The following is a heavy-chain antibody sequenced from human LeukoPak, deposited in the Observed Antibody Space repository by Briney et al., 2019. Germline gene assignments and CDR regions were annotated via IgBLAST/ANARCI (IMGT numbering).Heavy chain of an antibody. CDR1: GYTFTGYY. V-gene: IGHV1-2*02. CDR2: INPNSGGT. Sequence: ASVKVSCKASGYTFTGYYMHWVRQAPGQGLEWMGWINPNSGGTNYAQKFQGRVTMTRDTSISTAYMELSRLRSDDTAVYYCARDPLLWSKYYYYYYMDVWGKGTTVTVSS. D-gene: IGHD3-10*01. CDR3: ARDPLLWSKYYYYYYMDV. J-gene: IGHJ6*03.